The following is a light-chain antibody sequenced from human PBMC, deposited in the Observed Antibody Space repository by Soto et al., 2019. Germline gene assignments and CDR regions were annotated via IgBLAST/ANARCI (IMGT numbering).Light chain of an antibody. Sequence: EIVLTQSPGTLSLSPGERTTISCRASQSVSSSYLTWYQQKPGQAPRLLIYGASSRATGIPDRFSGSGSGTDFTLTISRLELEDFAVYYCQQYGSSPGWTFGQGTKVEIK. J-gene: IGKJ1*01. CDR1: QSVSSSY. CDR3: QQYGSSPGWT. CDR2: GAS. V-gene: IGKV3-20*01.